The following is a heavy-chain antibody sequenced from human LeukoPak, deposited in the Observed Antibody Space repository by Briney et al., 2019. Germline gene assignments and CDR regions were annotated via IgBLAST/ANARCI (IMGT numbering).Heavy chain of an antibody. CDR1: GFTFSGNW. D-gene: IGHD5-24*01. CDR2: INPDGSQK. CDR3: AKLLGTATTYDP. J-gene: IGHJ5*02. V-gene: IGHV3-7*01. Sequence: PGGSLTLSCEASGFTFSGNWMSWVRQAPGKGLEWVASINPDGSQKLYVDSVKGRFTISRDNTKSSLYLQMNSLGAEDTAMYYCAKLLGTATTYDPWGHGARFTVSS.